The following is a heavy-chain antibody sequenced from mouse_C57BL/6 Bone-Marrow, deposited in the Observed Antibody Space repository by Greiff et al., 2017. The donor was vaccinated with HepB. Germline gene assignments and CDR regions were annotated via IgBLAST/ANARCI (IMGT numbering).Heavy chain of an antibody. CDR3: ARHEGRDYYGSSYVFAY. CDR1: GYTFTEYT. Sequence: LEESGAELVKPGASVKLSCKASGYTFTEYTIHWVKQRSGQGLEWIGWFYPGSGSIKYNEKFKDKATLTADKSSSTVYMELSRLTSEDSAVYFCARHEGRDYYGSSYVFAYWGQGTLVTVSA. D-gene: IGHD1-1*01. V-gene: IGHV1-62-2*01. CDR2: FYPGSGSI. J-gene: IGHJ3*01.